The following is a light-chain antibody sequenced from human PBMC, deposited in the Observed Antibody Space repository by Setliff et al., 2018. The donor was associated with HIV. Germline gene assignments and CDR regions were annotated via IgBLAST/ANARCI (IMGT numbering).Light chain of an antibody. CDR3: SSYSSSRPRV. CDR2: YDS. CDR1: NIGSKS. J-gene: IGLJ1*01. V-gene: IGLV3-21*01. Sequence: SYELTQPPSVSVAPGKTARITCGGNNIGSKSVHWYQQKPGQAPVLVIYYDSDRPSGIPERFSGSKSGNTASLTVAGLQPEDEADYYCSSYSSSRPRVFGTGTKVTVL.